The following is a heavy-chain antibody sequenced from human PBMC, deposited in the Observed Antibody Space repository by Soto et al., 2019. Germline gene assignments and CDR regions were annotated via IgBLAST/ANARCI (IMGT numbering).Heavy chain of an antibody. CDR3: ARDHRWAFDY. V-gene: IGHV3-48*02. D-gene: IGHD3-16*01. CDR1: GFSFDRYA. Sequence: EVQVVESGGGLVQPGGYLRLSCVASGFSFDRYAMNWVRQAPGKGLEWLSWISVDSVSIEYSDSVTGRFTMSRDDAKNLVYLQMNSLQDEDTAVYYCARDHRWAFDYWGQGTLVTVTS. J-gene: IGHJ4*02. CDR2: ISVDSVSI.